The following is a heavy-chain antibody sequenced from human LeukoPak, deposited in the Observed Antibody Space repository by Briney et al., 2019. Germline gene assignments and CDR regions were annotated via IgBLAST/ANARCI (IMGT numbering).Heavy chain of an antibody. D-gene: IGHD3-3*01. V-gene: IGHV4-39*01. CDR3: ARNKITIFGVVITPAWFDP. CDR1: GGSISSSSYY. J-gene: IGHJ5*02. CDR2: IYYSGST. Sequence: PSETLSLTCTVSGGSISSSSYYWGWIRQPPGKGLEWIGSIYYSGSTYYNPSLKSRVTISVDTSKNQFSLKLSSVTAADTAVYYCARNKITIFGVVITPAWFDPWGQGALVTVSS.